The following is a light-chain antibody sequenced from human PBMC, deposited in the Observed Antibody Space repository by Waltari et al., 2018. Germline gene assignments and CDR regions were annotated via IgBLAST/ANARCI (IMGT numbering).Light chain of an antibody. CDR1: QSVSTN. J-gene: IGKJ2*01. CDR2: DAS. CDR3: QQYKTWPYA. V-gene: IGKV3-15*01. Sequence: VLTQSPTTLSVSPGETATLSCRASQSVSTNLAWYQHTPGQAPRLLIHDASTRPTGVPGRFSGSGSGTEFTLTIDNLQSEDFALFYCQQYKTWPYAFGQGTKIEIK.